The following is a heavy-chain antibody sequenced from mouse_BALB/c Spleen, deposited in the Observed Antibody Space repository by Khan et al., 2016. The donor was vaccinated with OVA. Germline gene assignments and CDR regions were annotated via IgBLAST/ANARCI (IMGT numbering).Heavy chain of an antibody. CDR2: ISSAGDYT. V-gene: IGHV5-9-3*01. J-gene: IGHJ3*01. D-gene: IGHD1-1*01. CDR1: GFTFSSYA. CDR3: TRHNYGPFAY. Sequence: EVQLVESGGGLVKPGGPLKLSCAASGFTFSSYAMSWVRQTPEKRLEWVATISSAGDYTYYPASVKGRFTISRDNAKNTLYLQMSSLRSEDTAMYYCTRHNYGPFAYWGQGTQVTVSA.